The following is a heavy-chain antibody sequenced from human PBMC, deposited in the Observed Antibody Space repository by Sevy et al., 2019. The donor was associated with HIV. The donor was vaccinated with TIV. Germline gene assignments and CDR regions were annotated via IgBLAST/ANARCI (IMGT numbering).Heavy chain of an antibody. D-gene: IGHD2-2*01. V-gene: IGHV3-21*01. Sequence: GGSLRLSCAASGFTFSSYSMNWVRQAPGKGLEWVSSISSSSSYIYYADSVKGRLTISRDNAKNSLYLQMNSLRAEDTAVYYCASSSSTSYNDAFDIWGQGTMVTVSS. J-gene: IGHJ3*02. CDR1: GFTFSSYS. CDR2: ISSSSSYI. CDR3: ASSSSTSYNDAFDI.